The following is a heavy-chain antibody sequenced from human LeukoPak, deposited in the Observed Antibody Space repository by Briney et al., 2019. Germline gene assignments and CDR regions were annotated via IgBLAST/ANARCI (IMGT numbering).Heavy chain of an antibody. CDR1: GGTFSSYA. J-gene: IGHJ4*02. V-gene: IGHV1-69*13. Sequence: SVKVSCKASGGTFSSYAISWVRQAPGQGLEWMGGIIPIFGTANYAQKFQGRVTITADESTSTAYMELSSLRSDDTAVYYCARDLPWYYYDSSGYYFFDYWGQGTLVTVSS. D-gene: IGHD3-22*01. CDR2: IIPIFGTA. CDR3: ARDLPWYYYDSSGYYFFDY.